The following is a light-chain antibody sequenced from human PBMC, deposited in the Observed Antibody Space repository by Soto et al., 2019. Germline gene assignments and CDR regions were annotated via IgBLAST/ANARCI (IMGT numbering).Light chain of an antibody. J-gene: IGLJ1*01. CDR2: EAS. V-gene: IGLV2-8*01. Sequence: QSALAQPPSASGSPGQSVTISCTGTSSDVGGYIYVSWYQHHPGKAPKLMIYEASKRPSGVPDRFSGSKSGNTASLTVSGLQAEDEADYYCLLYYGGAYVFGTGTKLTVL. CDR3: LLYYGGAYV. CDR1: SSDVGGYIY.